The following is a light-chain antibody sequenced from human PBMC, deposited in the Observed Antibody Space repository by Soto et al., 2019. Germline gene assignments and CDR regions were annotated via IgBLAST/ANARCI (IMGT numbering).Light chain of an antibody. CDR2: GAF. Sequence: EILMTQSPVTLSVSPGERATLSCRASQSVSSNLAWYHQKPGQAPSLLIYGAFTRATGIPARFSGTGSGTEFTLTISSLQSEDFALYYCQQYNDWPLTFGQGTKVEI. CDR1: QSVSSN. CDR3: QQYNDWPLT. V-gene: IGKV3-15*01. J-gene: IGKJ1*01.